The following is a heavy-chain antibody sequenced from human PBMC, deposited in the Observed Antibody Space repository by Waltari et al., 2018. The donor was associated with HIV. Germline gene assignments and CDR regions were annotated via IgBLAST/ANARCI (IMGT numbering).Heavy chain of an antibody. V-gene: IGHV4-34*01. D-gene: IGHD3-9*01. CDR2: INHSGST. CDR3: ASEDYDILTGYYPHYYYYGMDV. Sequence: QVQLQQWGAGLLKPSETLSLTCAVYGGSFSGYYWSWIRQPQGQGLARIGEINHSGSTNYNPSLKSRVTISVDTSKNQFSLKLSSVTAADTAVYYCASEDYDILTGYYPHYYYYGMDVWGQGTTVTVSS. CDR1: GGSFSGYY. J-gene: IGHJ6*02.